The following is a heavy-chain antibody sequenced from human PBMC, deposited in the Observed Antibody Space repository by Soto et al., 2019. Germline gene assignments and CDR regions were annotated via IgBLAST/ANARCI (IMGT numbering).Heavy chain of an antibody. CDR1: GYTFTSYY. CDR2: INPSGGST. D-gene: IGHD3-10*01. J-gene: IGHJ6*01. Sequence: ASVKVSCKASGYTFTSYYMHWVRQAPGQGLEWMGIINPSGGSTSYAQKFQGRVTMTRDTSTSTVYMELSSLRSEDTAVYYCARERSESDYYYYYGMDGWGQGTTVTVSS. V-gene: IGHV1-46*01. CDR3: ARERSESDYYYYYGMDG.